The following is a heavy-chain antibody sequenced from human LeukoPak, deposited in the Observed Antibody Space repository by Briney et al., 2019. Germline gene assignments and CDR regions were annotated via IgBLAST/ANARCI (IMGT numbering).Heavy chain of an antibody. Sequence: PGGSLRLSCAASGFTFSSYSINWVRQAPGKGLEWVSYISSSSSAIYYADSVKGRFTISRDNAKNSVYLQMNSLRDEDTAVYYCARDLKGFGGYGCWGQGTLVTVSS. CDR2: ISSSSSAI. D-gene: IGHD5-18*01. CDR1: GFTFSSYS. J-gene: IGHJ4*02. V-gene: IGHV3-48*02. CDR3: ARDLKGFGGYGC.